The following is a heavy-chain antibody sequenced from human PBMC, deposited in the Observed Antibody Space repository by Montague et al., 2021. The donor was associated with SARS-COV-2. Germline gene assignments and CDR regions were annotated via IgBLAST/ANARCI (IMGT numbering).Heavy chain of an antibody. CDR1: GGSISSSSYY. D-gene: IGHD3-22*01. Sequence: SETLSLTCTVSGGSISSSSYYWGWIRQPPGKGLVWIGSIYYSGSTYYNPSLKSRVTISVDTSKYQFSLKLSSVTAADTAVYYCARFPTSYYYDSKAAPATPDAFDLWGQGTMVTVSS. J-gene: IGHJ3*01. V-gene: IGHV4-39*01. CDR3: ARFPTSYYYDSKAAPATPDAFDL. CDR2: IYYSGST.